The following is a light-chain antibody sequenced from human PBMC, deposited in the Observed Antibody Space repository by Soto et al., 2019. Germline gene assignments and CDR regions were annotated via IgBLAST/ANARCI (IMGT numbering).Light chain of an antibody. Sequence: SVLSQSPGAVSLSQGASATSYFRALQSVSSSYLAWYQQKPGQAPRLLIYGASSRATGIPDRFSGSGSGTDFTLTISRLEPEDFAVYYCQQYGSSPPITSGQGTRLEI. V-gene: IGKV3-20*01. CDR2: GAS. J-gene: IGKJ5*01. CDR3: QQYGSSPPIT. CDR1: QSVSSSY.